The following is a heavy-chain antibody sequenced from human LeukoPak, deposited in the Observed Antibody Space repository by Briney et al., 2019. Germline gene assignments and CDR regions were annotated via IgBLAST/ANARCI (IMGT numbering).Heavy chain of an antibody. V-gene: IGHV4-39*01. J-gene: IGHJ4*02. CDR1: GGSISSSTYY. CDR2: IYYSGST. D-gene: IGHD1-26*01. CDR3: ARNASDSGTSYFDY. Sequence: PSETLSLTCTVSGGSISSSTYYWGWIRQPPGKGLEWIGSIYYSGSTSYNPSLKSRVTIPVDTSKNQFSLKLDSVTAADTAVYYCARNASDSGTSYFDYSGQGTLVTVSS.